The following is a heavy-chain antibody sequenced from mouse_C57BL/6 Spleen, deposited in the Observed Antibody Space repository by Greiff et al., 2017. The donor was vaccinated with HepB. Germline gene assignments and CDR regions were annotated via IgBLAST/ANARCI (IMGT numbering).Heavy chain of an antibody. CDR1: GYTFTSYW. J-gene: IGHJ4*01. CDR3: AMWFDAMDY. V-gene: IGHV1-64*01. CDR2: IHPNSGST. Sequence: QVHVKQSGAELVKPGASVKLSCKASGYTFTSYWMHWVKQRPGQGLEWIGMIHPNSGSTNYNEKFKSKATLTVDKSSSTAYMQLSSLTSEDSAVYYCAMWFDAMDYWGQGTSVTVSS. D-gene: IGHD1-1*02.